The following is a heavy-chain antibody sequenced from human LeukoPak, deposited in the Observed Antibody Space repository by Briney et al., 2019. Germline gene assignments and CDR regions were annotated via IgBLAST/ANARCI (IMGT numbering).Heavy chain of an antibody. Sequence: SETLSLTCTVSGGSISSGSYYWSWIRQPAGKGLEWIGRIYTSGSTNYNPSLKSRVTISVDTSKNPFSLKLSSVTAADTAVYYCARLTQVFGYSYHFDYWGQGTLVTVSS. CDR2: IYTSGST. D-gene: IGHD5-18*01. V-gene: IGHV4-61*02. CDR1: GGSISSGSYY. J-gene: IGHJ4*02. CDR3: ARLTQVFGYSYHFDY.